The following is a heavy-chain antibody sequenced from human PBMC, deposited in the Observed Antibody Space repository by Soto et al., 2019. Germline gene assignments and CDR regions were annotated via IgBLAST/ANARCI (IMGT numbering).Heavy chain of an antibody. V-gene: IGHV1-69*13. CDR2: IIPIFGTA. D-gene: IGHD3-3*01. Sequence: SVKVSCKASGGTFSSYAISWVRQAPGQGLEWMGGIIPIFGTANYAQKLQGRVTITADESTSTAYMELSSLRSEDTAVYYCARFSPYYDFWSGPSLPYCRDVWGQGTTVTVSS. J-gene: IGHJ6*02. CDR3: ARFSPYYDFWSGPSLPYCRDV. CDR1: GGTFSSYA.